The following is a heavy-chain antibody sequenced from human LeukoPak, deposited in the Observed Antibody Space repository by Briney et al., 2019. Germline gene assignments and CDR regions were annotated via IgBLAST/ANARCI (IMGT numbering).Heavy chain of an antibody. D-gene: IGHD1-14*01. J-gene: IGHJ2*01. CDR2: IYYSGST. V-gene: IGHV4-59*01. Sequence: PSETLSLTCTVSGGSISSYYWSWIRQPPGKGLEWIGYIYYSGSTNYNPSLKSRVTISVDTSKNQFSLKLSSVTAAGTAVYYCARDTGYWYFDLWGRGTLVTVSS. CDR1: GGSISSYY. CDR3: ARDTGYWYFDL.